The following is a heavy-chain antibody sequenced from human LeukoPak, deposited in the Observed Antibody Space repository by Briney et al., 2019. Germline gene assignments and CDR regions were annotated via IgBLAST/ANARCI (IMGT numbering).Heavy chain of an antibody. V-gene: IGHV3-21*01. CDR3: ARDRSTTYYYDSSGFDY. J-gene: IGHJ4*02. CDR2: ISSSSSYI. D-gene: IGHD3-22*01. Sequence: PGGSLRLSCAASGFTFSSYSMNWVRQAPGKGLEWVSSISSSSSYIYYADSVKGRFTISRDNAKNSLYLQMNSLRAEDTAVYYCARDRSTTYYYDSSGFDYWGQGTLVTVSS. CDR1: GFTFSSYS.